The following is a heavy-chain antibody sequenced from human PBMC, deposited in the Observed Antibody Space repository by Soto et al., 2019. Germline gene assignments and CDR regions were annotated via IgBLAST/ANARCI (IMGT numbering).Heavy chain of an antibody. V-gene: IGHV3-15*01. J-gene: IGHJ5*02. CDR2: IKSKTDGGTT. Sequence: GGSLRLSCAASGFTFSNAWMSWVRQAPGKGLEWVGRIKSKTDGGTTDYAAPVKGRFTISRDDSKNTLYLQMNSLRSEDTAVYYCAREHDSIPRLNWFDPWGQGTLVTVSS. CDR1: GFTFSNAW. D-gene: IGHD3-22*01. CDR3: AREHDSIPRLNWFDP.